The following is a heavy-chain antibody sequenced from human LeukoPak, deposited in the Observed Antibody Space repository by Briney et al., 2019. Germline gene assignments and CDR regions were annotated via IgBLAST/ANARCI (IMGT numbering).Heavy chain of an antibody. CDR1: GYTFTSYY. D-gene: IGHD3-3*01. Sequence: ASVKVSSKASGYTFTSYYMHWVRHAPGQALQWIGIINPRGGSRSYAQKFQGRVTMTRDTSTSTVYMELSSLRSEDTAVYYCARDTKARAYYDFWSGYYFDYWGQGTLVTVSS. V-gene: IGHV1-46*03. CDR3: ARDTKARAYYDFWSGYYFDY. CDR2: INPRGGSR. J-gene: IGHJ4*02.